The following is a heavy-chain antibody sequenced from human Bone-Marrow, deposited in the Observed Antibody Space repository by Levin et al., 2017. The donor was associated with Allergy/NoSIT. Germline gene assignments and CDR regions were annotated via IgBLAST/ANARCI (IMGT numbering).Heavy chain of an antibody. CDR1: GGSISTYY. CDR3: ARGRNGDTWFYYYMDV. CDR2: IDYSGIA. D-gene: IGHD3-10*01. V-gene: IGHV4-59*01. J-gene: IGHJ6*03. Sequence: SETLSLTCTVSGGSISTYYWSWVRQPPGKGLEWIGYIDYSGIANYKPSLKRRVTISLDTPKNLFSLTVTSVTAADTAVDECARGRNGDTWFYYYMDVWGKGTTVTVSS.